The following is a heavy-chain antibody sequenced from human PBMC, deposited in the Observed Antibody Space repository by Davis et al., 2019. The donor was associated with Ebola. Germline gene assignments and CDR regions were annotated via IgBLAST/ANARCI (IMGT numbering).Heavy chain of an antibody. D-gene: IGHD3-22*01. Sequence: SVKVSCKASGYSFTGHYIHWVRQAPGQGLEWMGGIIPIFGRANYAQRFQGRVTITADESRTTAYMELSSLRSEDTAVYYCAKDRYYDNNHLYYESECWGQGTLVTVSS. V-gene: IGHV1-69*13. CDR2: IIPIFGRA. CDR3: AKDRYYDNNHLYYESEC. J-gene: IGHJ4*02. CDR1: GYSFTGHY.